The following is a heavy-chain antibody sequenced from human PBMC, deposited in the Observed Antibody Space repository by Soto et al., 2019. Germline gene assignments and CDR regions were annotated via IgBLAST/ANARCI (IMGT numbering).Heavy chain of an antibody. CDR2: TSYNGNDK. Sequence: QLQLVESGGGVVQPGTSLRLSCTASGFMFKSYVMHWVRQAPGKGLEWVALTSYNGNDKYYGDSVKGRFTVSRDNSKNTLHLQMDSLIPEDTALYYCARWGTTGGFDLWGQGHLVSVSS. CDR3: ARWGTTGGFDL. V-gene: IGHV3-30*19. CDR1: GFMFKSYV. J-gene: IGHJ4*02. D-gene: IGHD3-16*01.